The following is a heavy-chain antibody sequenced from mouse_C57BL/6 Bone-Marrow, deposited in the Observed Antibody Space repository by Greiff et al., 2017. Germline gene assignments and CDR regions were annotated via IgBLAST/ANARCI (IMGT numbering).Heavy chain of an antibody. V-gene: IGHV1-69*01. J-gene: IGHJ2*01. CDR3: AREGYSGDFDY. Sequence: VQLQQPGAELVMPGASVKLSCKASGYTFTSYWMHWVKQRPGQGLEWIGEIDPSDSYTNYNQKFKGKSTLTVDKSSSTADMQLSSLTSEDSAVYYCAREGYSGDFDYWGQGTTLTVSS. CDR2: IDPSDSYT. D-gene: IGHD2-12*01. CDR1: GYTFTSYW.